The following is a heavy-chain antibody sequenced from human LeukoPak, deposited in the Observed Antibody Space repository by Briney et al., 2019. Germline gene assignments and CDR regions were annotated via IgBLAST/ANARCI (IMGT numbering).Heavy chain of an antibody. D-gene: IGHD3-16*02. J-gene: IGHJ4*02. Sequence: PSETLSLTCTVSGGSISSSSYYWGWIRQPPGKGLEWIGSIYYSGSTYYNPSLKSRVTISVDTSKNQFSLKLSSVTAADTAVYYCARHPYQEYVWGSYRYDGGRDYFDYWGQGTLVTVSS. V-gene: IGHV4-39*01. CDR2: IYYSGST. CDR1: GGSISSSSYY. CDR3: ARHPYQEYVWGSYRYDGGRDYFDY.